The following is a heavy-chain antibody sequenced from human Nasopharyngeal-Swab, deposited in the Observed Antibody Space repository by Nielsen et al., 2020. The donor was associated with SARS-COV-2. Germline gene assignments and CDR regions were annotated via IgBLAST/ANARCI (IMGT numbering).Heavy chain of an antibody. CDR1: GFTFSSYA. J-gene: IGHJ6*02. V-gene: IGHV4-34*01. Sequence: ESLKISCAASGFTFSSYAMSWVRQPPGKGLEWIGEINHSGSTDYNPSLKSRVTISGDTSKNQFSLKVSSVTAADTAVYYCARYAFGDIVVVPAARGMDVWGQGTTVTVSS. D-gene: IGHD2-2*01. CDR3: ARYAFGDIVVVPAARGMDV. CDR2: INHSGST.